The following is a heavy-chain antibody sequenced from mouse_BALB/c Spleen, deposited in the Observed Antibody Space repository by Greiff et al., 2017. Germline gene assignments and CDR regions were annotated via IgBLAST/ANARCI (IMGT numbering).Heavy chain of an antibody. V-gene: IGHV5-6*01. CDR3: ARPFTTVEAMDY. D-gene: IGHD1-1*01. CDR2: ISSGGSYT. CDR1: GFTFSSYG. Sequence: EVKVVESGGDLVKPGGSLKLSCAASGFTFSSYGMSWVRQTPDKRLEWVATISSGGSYTYYPDSVKGRFTISRDNAKNTLYLQMSSLKSEDTAMYYCARPFTTVEAMDYWGQGTSVTVSS. J-gene: IGHJ4*01.